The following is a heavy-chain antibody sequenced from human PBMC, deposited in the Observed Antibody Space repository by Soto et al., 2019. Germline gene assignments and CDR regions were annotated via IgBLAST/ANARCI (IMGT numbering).Heavy chain of an antibody. CDR3: TRVGGYYGDYPNFDY. Sequence: NPSETLSLTCAISGSSISPFYWSCIRQPPGKGLEWIGYIYYTGSTKYNPSLKGRVTLSLGTSRNQLSLKLSSVTAADTAVYYCTRVGGYYGDYPNFDYWGPGTLVTVSS. D-gene: IGHD4-17*01. CDR2: IYYTGST. V-gene: IGHV4-59*01. CDR1: GSSISPFY. J-gene: IGHJ4*02.